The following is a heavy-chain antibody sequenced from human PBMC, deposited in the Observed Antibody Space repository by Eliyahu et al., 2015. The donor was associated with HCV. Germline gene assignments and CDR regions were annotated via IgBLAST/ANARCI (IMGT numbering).Heavy chain of an antibody. CDR2: ISSSSSYT. Sequence: TGKGLEWVSYISSSSSYTNYADSVKGRFTISRDNAKNSLYLQMNSLRAEDTAVYYCARVGTAQVFDYWGQGTLVTVSS. D-gene: IGHD5-18*01. V-gene: IGHV3-11*06. J-gene: IGHJ4*02. CDR3: ARVGTAQVFDY.